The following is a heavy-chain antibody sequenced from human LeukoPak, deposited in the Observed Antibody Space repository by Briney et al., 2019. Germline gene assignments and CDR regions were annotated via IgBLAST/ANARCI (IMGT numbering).Heavy chain of an antibody. CDR1: GFTFSSYW. D-gene: IGHD3-10*01. CDR2: IKQDGSEK. J-gene: IGHJ4*02. CDR3: AREGLLWFGELSFFDY. V-gene: IGHV3-7*01. Sequence: GGSLRLSCAASGFTFSSYWMSWVRLAPGKGLEWEANIKQDGSEKYYVDSVKGRFTISRDNAKNSLYLQMNSLRAEDTAVYYCAREGLLWFGELSFFDYWGQGTLVTVSS.